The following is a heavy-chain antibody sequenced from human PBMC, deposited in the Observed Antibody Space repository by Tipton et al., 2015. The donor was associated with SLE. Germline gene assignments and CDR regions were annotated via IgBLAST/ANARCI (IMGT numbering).Heavy chain of an antibody. Sequence: GLVKPSETLSLSCTVSGGSMSTYYWSWIRQPPGKGLEWIGYITYRGSTNYNPSLSSRVSISVDTSKNQVSLRLISVTAADTAVYYCARGCSSSTCEPFYFFGMDVWGQGTTVTVSS. CDR1: GGSMSTYY. D-gene: IGHD2-2*01. CDR2: ITYRGST. V-gene: IGHV4-59*12. CDR3: ARGCSSSTCEPFYFFGMDV. J-gene: IGHJ6*02.